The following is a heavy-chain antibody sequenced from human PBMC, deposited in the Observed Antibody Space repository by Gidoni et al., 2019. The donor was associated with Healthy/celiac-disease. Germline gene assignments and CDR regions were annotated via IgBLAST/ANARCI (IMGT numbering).Heavy chain of an antibody. Sequence: EVQLLESGGGLVQPGGSLSLSCSASGFTFSSYAMSWVRQAPGKGLEWVSAISGSGGSTFYADSVKGRFTISRDNSKNTLYLQMNSLRAEDTAVYYCAKVPYDSPDYWGQGTLVTVSS. D-gene: IGHD3-16*01. CDR1: GFTFSSYA. J-gene: IGHJ4*02. CDR3: AKVPYDSPDY. V-gene: IGHV3-23*01. CDR2: ISGSGGST.